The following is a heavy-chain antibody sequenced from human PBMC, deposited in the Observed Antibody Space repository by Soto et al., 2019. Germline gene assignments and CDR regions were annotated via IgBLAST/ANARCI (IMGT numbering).Heavy chain of an antibody. CDR3: ARSQGSSTSLEIYYYYYYGMDV. CDR2: IIPISGTA. J-gene: IGHJ6*02. Sequence: QVQLVQSGAEVKKPGSSVKVSCKASGGTFSSYAISWVRQAPGQELEWMGGIIPISGTANYAQKFQGRVTITADESTSTAYMELSSLRSEDTAVYYCARSQGSSTSLEIYYYYYYGMDVRGQGTTVTVSS. CDR1: GGTFSSYA. V-gene: IGHV1-69*01. D-gene: IGHD2-2*01.